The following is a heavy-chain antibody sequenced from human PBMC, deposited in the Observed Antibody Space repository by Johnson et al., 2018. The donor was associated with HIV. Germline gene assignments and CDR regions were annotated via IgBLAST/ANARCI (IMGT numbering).Heavy chain of an antibody. J-gene: IGHJ3*02. Sequence: QVQLVESGGGVVQPGRSLRLSCAASGFPFSSYGMHWVRQAPGKGLEWVAVISYDGSNKYYAYSVKGRFIISRDNSKNTLYLQMNSLRAEDTAVYYCAKPRQPSDAFDIWGQGTMVTVSS. CDR3: AKPRQPSDAFDI. D-gene: IGHD6-13*01. CDR1: GFPFSSYG. V-gene: IGHV3-30*18. CDR2: ISYDGSNK.